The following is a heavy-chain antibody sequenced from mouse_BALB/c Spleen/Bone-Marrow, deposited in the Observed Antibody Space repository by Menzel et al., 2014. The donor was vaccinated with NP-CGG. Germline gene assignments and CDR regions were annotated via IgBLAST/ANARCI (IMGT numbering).Heavy chain of an antibody. CDR2: ITSGGSYT. J-gene: IGHJ2*01. CDR3: ARPILYHGSLDY. CDR1: GFTFSSYA. Sequence: EVQLQESGGGLVKPGGSLKLSCAASGFTFSSYAMSWVRQTPEKRLEWVATITSGGSYTYYPDSMKGRFTISRDNAKNTLFLQMSSLRSEDTAMYYCARPILYHGSLDYWGQGTTLTVSS. D-gene: IGHD1-1*01. V-gene: IGHV5-9-3*01.